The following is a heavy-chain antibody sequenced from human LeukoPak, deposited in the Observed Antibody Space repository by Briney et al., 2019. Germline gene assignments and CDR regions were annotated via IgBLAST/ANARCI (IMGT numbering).Heavy chain of an antibody. CDR1: GFIFTTYW. CDR2: VNSDGSST. D-gene: IGHD4-23*01. J-gene: IGHJ3*02. Sequence: GGSLRLSCGASGFIFTTYWMHWVRQAPGKGLVWVSRVNSDGSSTRYADSVKGRFTVSRDNARNTLSLRMNSLRAEDMAVYYCARGDYGGDSNAFDIWGPGTMVTVSS. V-gene: IGHV3-74*01. CDR3: ARGDYGGDSNAFDI.